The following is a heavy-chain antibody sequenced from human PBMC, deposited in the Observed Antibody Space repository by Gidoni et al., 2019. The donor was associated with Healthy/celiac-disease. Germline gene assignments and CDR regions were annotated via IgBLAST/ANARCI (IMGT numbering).Heavy chain of an antibody. Sequence: EVQLLESGGGLVQPGGSLGLSCAASGFTFSSYAMSWVRQAPGKGLEWVSAIRGSGGSTYYADSVKGRFTSSRDNSKNTLYLQMNSLRAEDTAVYYCAKGVDYGGTIGGYWGQGTLVTVSS. V-gene: IGHV3-23*01. CDR2: IRGSGGST. J-gene: IGHJ4*02. D-gene: IGHD4-17*01. CDR1: GFTFSSYA. CDR3: AKGVDYGGTIGGY.